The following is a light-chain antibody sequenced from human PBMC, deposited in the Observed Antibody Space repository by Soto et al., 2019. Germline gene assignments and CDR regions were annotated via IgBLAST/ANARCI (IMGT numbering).Light chain of an antibody. CDR3: LQRSIGFT. CDR1: QSVNSRY. J-gene: IGKJ3*01. CDR2: EAS. Sequence: DTVLTPSPGTLSLSPVEQPPPSGGASQSVNSRYIAWYQVKPGQAPRLLIYEASSRATGIPARFSGSGSGTDFTLTISSLEPEDFAVYHCLQRSIGFTFGPGTKVDIK. V-gene: IGKV3D-20*02.